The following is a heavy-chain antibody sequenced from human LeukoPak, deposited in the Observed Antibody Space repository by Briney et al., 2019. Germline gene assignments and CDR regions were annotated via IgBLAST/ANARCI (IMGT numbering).Heavy chain of an antibody. CDR2: ISGSGGST. Sequence: QAGGSLRLSCAASGFTFSSYAMSWVRQAPGKGLEWVSAISGSGGSTYYADSVKGRFTISRDNSKNTLYLQMNSLRAEDTAVYYCAKDPGTITIFGVPARRYWGQGTLVTVSS. V-gene: IGHV3-23*01. CDR1: GFTFSSYA. D-gene: IGHD3-3*01. J-gene: IGHJ4*02. CDR3: AKDPGTITIFGVPARRY.